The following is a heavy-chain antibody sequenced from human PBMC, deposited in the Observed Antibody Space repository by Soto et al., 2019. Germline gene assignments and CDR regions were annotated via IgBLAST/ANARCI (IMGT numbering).Heavy chain of an antibody. Sequence: GGSLSLSCAASGFQFRSFTMNWVSPAPGKGLEWVSTISSNSAYIYYTDALRGRFTISRDNAKNSLHLQMNSLRAEDTAVYYCTRDASRDSSARGWFDPWGPGTLVTVSA. V-gene: IGHV3-21*01. CDR1: GFQFRSFT. J-gene: IGHJ5*02. D-gene: IGHD6-13*01. CDR2: ISSNSAYI. CDR3: TRDASRDSSARGWFDP.